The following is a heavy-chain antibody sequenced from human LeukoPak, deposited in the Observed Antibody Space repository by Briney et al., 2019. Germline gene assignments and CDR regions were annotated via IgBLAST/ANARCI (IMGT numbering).Heavy chain of an antibody. V-gene: IGHV1-46*01. CDR1: GYTFTSYY. Sequence: ASVKVSCKVSGYTFTSYYMHWVRQAPGQGLEWMGLINPTGGSTGYAQKFQGRVTMTRDMSTSTDYMESSSLRSEDTAIYYCARDNSVGDNAWWFDPWGQGTLVTVSS. D-gene: IGHD1-26*01. CDR2: INPTGGST. J-gene: IGHJ5*02. CDR3: ARDNSVGDNAWWFDP.